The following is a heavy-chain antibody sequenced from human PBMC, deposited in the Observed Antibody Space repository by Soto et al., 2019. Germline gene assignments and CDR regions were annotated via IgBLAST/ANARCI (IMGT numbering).Heavy chain of an antibody. J-gene: IGHJ4*02. D-gene: IGHD7-27*01. V-gene: IGHV1-8*02. CDR2: MDPNSGNT. CDR1: GFSFGNSA. CDR3: ARGPRNWGVDY. Sequence: ASVKVSCKASGFSFGNSAIQWVRQATGQDFEWMGWMDPNSGNTAYAQKFQGRVTMTRDTSKSTAFMELSSLTSEDTAVYYCARGPRNWGVDYWGQGTLVTVSS.